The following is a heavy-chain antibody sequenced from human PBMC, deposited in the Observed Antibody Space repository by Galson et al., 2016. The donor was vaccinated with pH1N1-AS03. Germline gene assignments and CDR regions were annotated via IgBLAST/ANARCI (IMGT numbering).Heavy chain of an antibody. J-gene: IGHJ4*02. V-gene: IGHV1-8*01. CDR1: GYTFTTFD. D-gene: IGHD3-10*01. CDR3: ANKSVGYGSGSSYFDY. CDR2: MNPNSANT. Sequence: SVKVSCKASGYTFTTFDINWVRLATGQGLEWMGWMNPNSANTGYAQKFPDRVTMTRNTSISTAYMELSSLRSEDTAVYYCANKSVGYGSGSSYFDYWGQGTLVTVSS.